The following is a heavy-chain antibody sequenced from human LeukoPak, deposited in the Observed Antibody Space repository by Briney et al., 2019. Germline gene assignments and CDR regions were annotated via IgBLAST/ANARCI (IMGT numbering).Heavy chain of an antibody. D-gene: IGHD1-1*01. CDR1: GYSISNDYY. CDR3: AKAGTTGIHHWFDP. V-gene: IGHV4-38-2*01. Sequence: SETLSLTCVVSGYSISNDYYWGWIRQPPGKGLEWIGNIYHSGGSYYNPSLKSRVTILVDTSKNQFSLKLSSVAAADTAVYYCAKAGTTGIHHWFDPWGQGNLVTVSS. CDR2: IYHSGGS. J-gene: IGHJ5*02.